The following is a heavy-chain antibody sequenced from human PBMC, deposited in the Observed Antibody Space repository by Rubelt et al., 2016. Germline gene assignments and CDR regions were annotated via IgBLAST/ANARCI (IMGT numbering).Heavy chain of an antibody. J-gene: IGHJ4*02. Sequence: QAPGKGLEWVSAISGGAGRTYYADSVKGRFTISRDNSKNTLYLQMNSLRAEDTAMYYCARDRDALGFCISGSCHLTLDYWGQGTLVTVSS. D-gene: IGHD2-15*01. CDR3: ARDRDALGFCISGSCHLTLDY. V-gene: IGHV3-23*01. CDR2: ISGGAGRT.